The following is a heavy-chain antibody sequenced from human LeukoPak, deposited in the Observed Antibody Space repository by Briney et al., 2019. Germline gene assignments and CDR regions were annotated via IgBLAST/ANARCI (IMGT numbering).Heavy chain of an antibody. CDR3: ARGGLDGWIHLWPSSHFDY. CDR1: GFTFSSSW. CDR2: IKQDGSET. J-gene: IGHJ4*02. D-gene: IGHD5-18*01. V-gene: IGHV3-7*01. Sequence: PGGSLRLSCAASGFTFSSSWMNWVRQAPGKGLEWVANIKQDGSETYYVDSVKGRFTISRDNARNSLYLQMSSLRAEDTAVYYCARGGLDGWIHLWPSSHFDYWGQGTLVTVSS.